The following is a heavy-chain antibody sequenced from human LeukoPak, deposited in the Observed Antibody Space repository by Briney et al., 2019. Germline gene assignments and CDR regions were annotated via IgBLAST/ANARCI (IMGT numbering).Heavy chain of an antibody. D-gene: IGHD3-22*01. V-gene: IGHV1-46*01. CDR3: ARDQNPTHYYDSSGHLNWFDY. J-gene: IGHJ5*01. Sequence: PWASVKVSCKASGYTFTSYYMHWVRQAPGQGLEWMGIINPSGGSTSYAQKFQGRVTMTRDTSTSTVYMELSSLRSEDTAVYYCARDQNPTHYYDSSGHLNWFDYWGQGTLVTVSS. CDR1: GYTFTSYY. CDR2: INPSGGST.